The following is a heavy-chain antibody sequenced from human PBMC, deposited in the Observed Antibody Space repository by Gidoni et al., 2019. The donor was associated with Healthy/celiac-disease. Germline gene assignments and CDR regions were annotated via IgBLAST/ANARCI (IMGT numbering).Heavy chain of an antibody. CDR2: ISSSSSYI. J-gene: IGHJ5*02. CDR3: ARDLVRGVITPIRWFDP. CDR1: GFTFSSYS. V-gene: IGHV3-21*01. D-gene: IGHD3-10*01. Sequence: EVQLVESGGGLVKPGGSLRLSCAASGFTFSSYSMNWVRQAPGKGLEWVSSISSSSSYIYYADSVKGRFTISRDNAKNSLYLQMNSLRAEDTAVYYCARDLVRGVITPIRWFDPWGQGTLVTVSS.